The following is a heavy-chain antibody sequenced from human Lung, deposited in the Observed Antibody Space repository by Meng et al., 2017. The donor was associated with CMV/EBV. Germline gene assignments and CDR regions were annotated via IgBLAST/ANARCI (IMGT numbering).Heavy chain of an antibody. Sequence: GESLKISCAASGFNFKTYWMTWVRQAPGKGLEWVANIKEDGTEKNYVDSVKGRFTLSRDNVENTVYLQMNRLRADDTAVYYCEEVGSSTRLKRDWGQGTLVTVSS. CDR3: EEVGSSTRLKRD. J-gene: IGHJ4*02. CDR2: IKEDGTEK. V-gene: IGHV3-7*01. CDR1: GFNFKTYW. D-gene: IGHD1-1*01.